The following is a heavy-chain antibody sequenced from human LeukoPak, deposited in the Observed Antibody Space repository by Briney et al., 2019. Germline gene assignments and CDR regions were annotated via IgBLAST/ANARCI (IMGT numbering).Heavy chain of an antibody. CDR2: ISSSSTTI. V-gene: IGHV3-48*04. J-gene: IGHJ6*03. CDR1: GFIFSSYS. CDR3: ARNRFPITGTTNNYYYMDV. Sequence: PGGSLRLSCAASGFIFSSYSMNWVRQAPGKGLEWLSCISSSSTTIYYADSVKGRFTISRDNAKNSLYLQMNSQKAEDTAVYYCARNRFPITGTTNNYYYMDVWGKGTTVTVSS. D-gene: IGHD1-7*01.